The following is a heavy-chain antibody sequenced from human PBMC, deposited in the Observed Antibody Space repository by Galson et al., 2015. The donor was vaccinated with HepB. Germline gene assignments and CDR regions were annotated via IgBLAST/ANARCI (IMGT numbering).Heavy chain of an antibody. Sequence: SLRLSCAASGFTFSSYAMHWVRQAPGKGLEWVAVISYDGRKKYYADSVKGRLTISRDNSKKTLYLQMNSLRAEDTAVYYCARDRWLQLDRDLWGRGTLVTVSS. CDR3: ARDRWLQLDRDL. CDR1: GFTFSSYA. D-gene: IGHD5-24*01. V-gene: IGHV3-30*04. CDR2: ISYDGRKK. J-gene: IGHJ2*01.